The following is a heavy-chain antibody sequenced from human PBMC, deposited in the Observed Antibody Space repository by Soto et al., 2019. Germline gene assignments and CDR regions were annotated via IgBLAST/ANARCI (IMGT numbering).Heavy chain of an antibody. CDR2: INSDGSST. CDR1: GFTFSSYW. CDR3: ASSLLTPFDY. D-gene: IGHD7-27*01. V-gene: IGHV3-74*01. J-gene: IGHJ4*02. Sequence: LSLTCAASGFTFSSYWMHWVRQAPGMGLVWVSRINSDGSSTSYADSVKGRFTISRDNAKNTLYLQMNSLRAEDTAVYYCASSLLTPFDYWGQGTLVTVSS.